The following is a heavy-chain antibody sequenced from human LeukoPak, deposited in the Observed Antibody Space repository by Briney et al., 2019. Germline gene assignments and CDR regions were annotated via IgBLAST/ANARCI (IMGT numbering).Heavy chain of an antibody. J-gene: IGHJ3*02. D-gene: IGHD3-3*01. V-gene: IGHV3-9*01. CDR1: GFTFDDYA. Sequence: PGGSLRLSCAASGFTFDDYAMHWVRQAPGKGLEWVSGISWNSGSIGYADSVKGRFTISRDNAKNSLYLQMNSLRAEDTALYYCAKETIDAFDIWGQGTMVTVSS. CDR2: ISWNSGSI. CDR3: AKETIDAFDI.